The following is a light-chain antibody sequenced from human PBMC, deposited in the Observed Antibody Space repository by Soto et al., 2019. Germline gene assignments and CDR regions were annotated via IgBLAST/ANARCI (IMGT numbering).Light chain of an antibody. CDR1: QSVSSSY. V-gene: IGKV3D-20*02. CDR2: FAS. CDR3: QQRRNWQVT. J-gene: IGKJ5*01. Sequence: IVFTPSPGTLSFSPGERGTLPCRGSQSVSSSYLAWYQTKPGQSPRLLIFFASTRVTGIPARFSGSGSGTDFTLTISRLEPEDFAVYFCQQRRNWQVTFGQGTRLENK.